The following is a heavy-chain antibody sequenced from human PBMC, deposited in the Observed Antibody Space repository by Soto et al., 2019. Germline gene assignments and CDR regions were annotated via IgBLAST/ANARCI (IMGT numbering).Heavy chain of an antibody. Sequence: QITLKESGPTVVEPTETLTLTCSFSGFSLTSRPMGVGWIRQSPGKALEWLAVIYWDDDKPYNPSLRSRLTITKDTTKKQVVLTMTYMEPPDTATYYCAHRLGGFTWSDAYLDYWGQGTRVTVSS. CDR1: GFSLTSRPMG. J-gene: IGHJ4*02. CDR2: IYWDDDK. V-gene: IGHV2-5*02. CDR3: AHRLGGFTWSDAYLDY. D-gene: IGHD1-1*01.